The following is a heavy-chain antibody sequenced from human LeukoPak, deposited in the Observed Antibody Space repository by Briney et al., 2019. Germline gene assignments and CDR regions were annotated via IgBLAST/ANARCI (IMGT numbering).Heavy chain of an antibody. Sequence: GGSLRLPCAASGLPFTNAWMSWVRQAPGKGLEWVADISYDGSNKYYADSVKGRFTISRDNSKNTLYLQMNSLRAEDTAVYYCAKDRAPTNWASRTFDYWGQGTLVTVSS. CDR1: GLPFTNAW. V-gene: IGHV3-30*18. D-gene: IGHD7-27*01. J-gene: IGHJ4*02. CDR2: ISYDGSNK. CDR3: AKDRAPTNWASRTFDY.